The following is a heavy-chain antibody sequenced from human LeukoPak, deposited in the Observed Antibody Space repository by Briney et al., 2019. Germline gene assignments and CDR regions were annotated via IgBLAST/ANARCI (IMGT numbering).Heavy chain of an antibody. CDR1: RGSMSSGTYY. CDR3: ARLKMDTLAARVNAFDI. J-gene: IGHJ3*02. Sequence: SETLSLTCTVSRGSMSSGTYYWGWIRQPPGKGLEWIASIRYLGSTFYNPSLQSRVTISVDTPKNQFSLKLSSVAAADTAVYYCARLKMDTLAARVNAFDIWGQGTMVTVSS. V-gene: IGHV4-39*01. D-gene: IGHD6-25*01. CDR2: IRYLGST.